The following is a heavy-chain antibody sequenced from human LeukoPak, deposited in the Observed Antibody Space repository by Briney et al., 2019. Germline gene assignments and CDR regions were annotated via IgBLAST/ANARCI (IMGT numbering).Heavy chain of an antibody. V-gene: IGHV4-4*02. J-gene: IGHJ1*01. CDR2: IYHSGST. D-gene: IGHD3-22*01. Sequence: SETLSLTCAVSGGSISSSNWWSWVRQPPGKGLEWIGEIYHSGSTNYNPSLKSRVTISVDKSKNQFSLKLSSVTAADTAVYYCAKDLDSTGSWPPEYFQHWGQGSLVTVSS. CDR3: AKDLDSTGSWPPEYFQH. CDR1: GGSISSSNW.